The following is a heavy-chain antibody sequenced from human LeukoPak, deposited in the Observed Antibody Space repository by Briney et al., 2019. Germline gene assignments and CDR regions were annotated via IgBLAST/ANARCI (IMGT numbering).Heavy chain of an antibody. CDR3: ARGRSGIGPHGTWKYFDY. CDR2: INPSGGST. Sequence: ASVKVSCKASGYTFTSYYIHWVRQAPGQGLEWMGIINPSGGSTSYAQKFQGRVTMTRDTSTTTVYMELSSLRSEDTAVYYCARGRSGIGPHGTWKYFDYWGQGTLVTVSS. D-gene: IGHD6-13*01. J-gene: IGHJ4*02. V-gene: IGHV1-46*01. CDR1: GYTFTSYY.